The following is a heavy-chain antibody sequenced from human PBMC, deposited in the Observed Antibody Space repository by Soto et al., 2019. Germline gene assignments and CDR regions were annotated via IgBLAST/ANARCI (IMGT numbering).Heavy chain of an antibody. Sequence: SETLSLTCTVSGGSISSGDYYCICIRQPPGKGLEWIGYIYYSGSTYYNPSLKSRVTISVDTSKNQFSLKLSSVTAADTAVYYCARGHNWNYICDYWGQGTLVTVS. CDR1: GGSISSGDYY. D-gene: IGHD1-7*01. V-gene: IGHV4-30-4*01. CDR2: IYYSGST. J-gene: IGHJ4*02. CDR3: ARGHNWNYICDY.